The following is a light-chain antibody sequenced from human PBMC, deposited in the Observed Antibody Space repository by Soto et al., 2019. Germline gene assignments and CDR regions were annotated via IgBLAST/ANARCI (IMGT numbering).Light chain of an antibody. V-gene: IGKV1-27*01. Sequence: DIQMTQSPSSLSASLGDRVTITCRASQSIKKYVAWYQQKPGKVPKLLIYAASSLQSGVPSRFSGSGSGTDFTLTISSLQPEDVATYYCQKYDTVPWAFGQGTKVDIK. CDR2: AAS. J-gene: IGKJ1*01. CDR1: QSIKKY. CDR3: QKYDTVPWA.